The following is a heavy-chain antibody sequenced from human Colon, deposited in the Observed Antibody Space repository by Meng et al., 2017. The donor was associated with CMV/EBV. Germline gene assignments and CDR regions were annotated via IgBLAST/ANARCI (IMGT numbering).Heavy chain of an antibody. J-gene: IGHJ4*02. V-gene: IGHV3-74*01. CDR3: ASRDY. CDR2: INTDGSTT. CDR1: GFTFSSKR. Sequence: LGEAGGGLVQPGGSLRRSCAASGFTFSSKRMHWVRQGPGKGLVWVSRINTDGSTTYYADSVKGRFTISRDNAKNTLYLQMNSLRAEDTAVYYCASRDYWGQGTLVTVSS.